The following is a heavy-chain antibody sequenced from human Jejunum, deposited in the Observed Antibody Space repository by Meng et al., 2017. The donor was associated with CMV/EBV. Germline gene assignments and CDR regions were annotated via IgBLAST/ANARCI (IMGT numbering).Heavy chain of an antibody. J-gene: IGHJ4*02. CDR2: IIAIFKTP. Sequence: QVQLSQSGAEVKEPGSSMKVSCKYSGGSVNNYAFNWVRQAPGQGLEWMGGIIAIFKTPNYAQKFQGRLTITADESTGTSYMELTSLTSEDTAVYYCARGFLNGYQPFDYWGQGTLVTVSS. CDR1: GGSVNNYA. CDR3: ARGFLNGYQPFDY. V-gene: IGHV1-69*12. D-gene: IGHD5-24*01.